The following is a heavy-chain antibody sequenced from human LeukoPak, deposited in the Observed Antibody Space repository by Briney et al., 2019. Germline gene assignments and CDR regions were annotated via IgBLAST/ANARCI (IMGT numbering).Heavy chain of an antibody. CDR1: GGSISSYY. J-gene: IGHJ4*02. Sequence: SQTLSLTRTVSGGSISSYYWSWIRQPPGKGLEWIGYIYYSGSTNYNPSLKSRVTISVDTSKNQFSLKVSSVTAADTAVYYCARGGLIAAAGVFDYWGQGTLVTVSS. CDR3: ARGGLIAAAGVFDY. V-gene: IGHV4-59*01. D-gene: IGHD6-13*01. CDR2: IYYSGST.